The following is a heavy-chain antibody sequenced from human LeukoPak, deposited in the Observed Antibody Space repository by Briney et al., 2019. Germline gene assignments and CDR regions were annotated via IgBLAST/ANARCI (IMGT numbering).Heavy chain of an antibody. D-gene: IGHD2-15*01. CDR2: IYYSGNT. V-gene: IGHV4-39*07. Sequence: SETLSLTCTVSDGSISSSSYYWGWIRQPPGKGLEWIGNIYYSGNTYYNPSLKSRVTISVDTSKNQFSLKLSSVTAADTAVYYCARGRKYCSGGSCYSGNWFDPWGQGTLVTVSS. J-gene: IGHJ5*02. CDR3: ARGRKYCSGGSCYSGNWFDP. CDR1: DGSISSSSYY.